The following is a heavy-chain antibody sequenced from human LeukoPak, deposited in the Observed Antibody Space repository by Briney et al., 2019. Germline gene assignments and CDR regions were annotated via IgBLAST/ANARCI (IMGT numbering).Heavy chain of an antibody. CDR3: ARHYGP. D-gene: IGHD3-10*01. J-gene: IGHJ5*02. CDR2: IYDSGST. V-gene: IGHV4-39*01. Sequence: SETLSLTCTVSGGSISNFYWSWIRQPPGKGLEWIGSIYDSGSTYYNPSLKSRVTISVDTSKNQFSLKLNSVTAADTAVYYCARHYGPWGQGTLVTVSS. CDR1: GGSISNFY.